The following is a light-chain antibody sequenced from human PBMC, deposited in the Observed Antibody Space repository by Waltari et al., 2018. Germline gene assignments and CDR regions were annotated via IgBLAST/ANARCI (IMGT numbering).Light chain of an antibody. CDR3: SSYTSSSTLEV. V-gene: IGLV1-47*01. CDR2: SHN. Sequence: QSVLTQPPSASGTPGQRVRISCSGCPANLGINYLYLYQQFPGMAPKLLIYSHNQRPSGVSDRFSGSKSGNTASLTISGLQAEDEADYYCSSYTSSSTLEVFGGGTKLTVL. J-gene: IGLJ3*02. CDR1: PANLGINY.